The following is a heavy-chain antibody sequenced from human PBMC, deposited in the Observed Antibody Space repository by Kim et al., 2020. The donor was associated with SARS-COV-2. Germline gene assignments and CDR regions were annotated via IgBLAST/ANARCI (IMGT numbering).Heavy chain of an antibody. Sequence: GGSLRLSCAASGFTFSGSAMHWVRQASGKGLEWVGRIRSKANSYATAYAASVKGRFTISRDDSKNTAYLQMNSLKTEDTAVYYCISVRRYCSGGSCYPWFDPWGQGTLVTVSS. CDR1: GFTFSGSA. D-gene: IGHD2-15*01. CDR3: ISVRRYCSGGSCYPWFDP. CDR2: IRSKANSYAT. J-gene: IGHJ5*02. V-gene: IGHV3-73*01.